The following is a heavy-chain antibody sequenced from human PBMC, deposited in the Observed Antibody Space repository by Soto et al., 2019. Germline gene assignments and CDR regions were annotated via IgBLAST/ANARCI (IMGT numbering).Heavy chain of an antibody. V-gene: IGHV3-66*01. CDR3: ATRTITLPH. J-gene: IGHJ4*02. Sequence: EVHLVESGGGLVQPGGSLRLSCAVSRFAVSDNYMSWVRQAPGKGLEFVSLIYSGGTTSYADSVKGRFTISRDNSKNTLYLQMNNLRAEDTAVYYCATRTITLPHWGQGTLVTVSS. CDR2: IYSGGTT. CDR1: RFAVSDNY. D-gene: IGHD5-12*01.